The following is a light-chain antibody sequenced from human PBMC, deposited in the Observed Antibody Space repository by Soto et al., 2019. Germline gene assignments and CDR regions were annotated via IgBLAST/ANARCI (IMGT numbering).Light chain of an antibody. CDR3: QHYDSLPIT. Sequence: EIVYTHSPGTLSLSPGERATLSCRASQSVSSSYLAWYQQKPGQPPRLLIYGASSRATGIPDRFSGSGSETDFTLTISRLEPEDFAVFYCQHYDSLPITFGQGTRLEIK. CDR1: QSVSSSY. J-gene: IGKJ5*01. V-gene: IGKV3-20*01. CDR2: GAS.